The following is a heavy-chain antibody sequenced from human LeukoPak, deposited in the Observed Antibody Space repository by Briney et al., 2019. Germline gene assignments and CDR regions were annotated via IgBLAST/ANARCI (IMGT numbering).Heavy chain of an antibody. D-gene: IGHD1-1*01. CDR1: GGSIISYD. CDR2: IYTSVTT. Sequence: SETLSLTCTVSGGSIISYDGSWIRQPAGKGLELIGRIYTSVTTNYNPSLKSRLTMSVHASKNHFSLKVMSVTAADTAVYYCARVAWALQQDYWGQPTLVTVSS. CDR3: ARVAWALQQDY. V-gene: IGHV4-4*07. J-gene: IGHJ4*02.